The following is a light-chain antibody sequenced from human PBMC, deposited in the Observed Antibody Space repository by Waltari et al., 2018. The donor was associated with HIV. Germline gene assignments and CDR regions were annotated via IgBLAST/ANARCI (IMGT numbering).Light chain of an antibody. Sequence: QSALTPPRPVSGSPGQSVTISCTGTRTNVGDYNYVSWYQQHPDKAPKLMIFDVNQRPSGVPDRFSGSKSGNTASLTISGLQAEDEADYYCCSYAGTYTYVFGSGTKVTVL. CDR1: RTNVGDYNY. CDR2: DVN. CDR3: CSYAGTYTYV. V-gene: IGLV2-11*01. J-gene: IGLJ1*01.